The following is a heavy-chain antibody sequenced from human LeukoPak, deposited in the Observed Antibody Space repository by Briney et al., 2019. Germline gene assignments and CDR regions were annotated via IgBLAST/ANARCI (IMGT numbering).Heavy chain of an antibody. Sequence: ASVNVSCKASGYTFTGYYMNWVRQAPGQGLEWMGWINPNSGGTNYARKFQGRVTMTRDTSTSTAYMDLSSLTSDDTAVYYCARGSPDYSNFHYMDVWGKGTTVTVSS. J-gene: IGHJ6*03. CDR3: ARGSPDYSNFHYMDV. V-gene: IGHV1-2*02. D-gene: IGHD4-11*01. CDR1: GYTFTGYY. CDR2: INPNSGGT.